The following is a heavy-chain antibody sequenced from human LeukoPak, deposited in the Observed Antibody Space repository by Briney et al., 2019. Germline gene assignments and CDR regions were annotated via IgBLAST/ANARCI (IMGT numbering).Heavy chain of an antibody. CDR1: GFTFSSYG. Sequence: GRSLRLSCAASGFTFSSYGMHWVRQAPGKGLERVAVIWYDGSNKYYADSVKGRFTISRDNSKNTLYLQMNSLRAEDTAVYYCARDRPAAMGGMTDYWGQGTLVTVSS. V-gene: IGHV3-33*01. J-gene: IGHJ4*02. CDR3: ARDRPAAMGGMTDY. D-gene: IGHD2-2*01. CDR2: IWYDGSNK.